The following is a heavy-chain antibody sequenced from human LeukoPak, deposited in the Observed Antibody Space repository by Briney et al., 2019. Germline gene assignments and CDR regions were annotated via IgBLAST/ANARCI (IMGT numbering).Heavy chain of an antibody. J-gene: IGHJ5*01. V-gene: IGHV3-23*01. CDR2: MCGTAGCT. CDR3: AKDRPNFYENSGHYCRRHGDS. CDR1: GFTFYMYA. Sequence: GRSLTLSCAASGFTFYMYAMSWVRQAPGKGLEWVASMCGTAGCTFYPDSVKGRFTISRDNSKNILYLQMNSLRAEDTAIYYCAKDRPNFYENSGHYCRRHGDSWGQGTLVTVSS. D-gene: IGHD3-22*01.